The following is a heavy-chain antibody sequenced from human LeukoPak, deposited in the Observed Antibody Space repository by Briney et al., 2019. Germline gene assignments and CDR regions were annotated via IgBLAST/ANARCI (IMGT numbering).Heavy chain of an antibody. CDR1: GGSFSGYY. V-gene: IGHV4-34*01. D-gene: IGHD3-9*01. J-gene: IGHJ3*02. Sequence: SETLSLTCAVYGGSFSGYYWSWIRQPPGKGLEWIGEINHSGSTNYNPSLKSRVTISVDTSKNQFSLKLGSVTAADTAVYYCARGELRYFDWFYDAFDIWGQGTMVTVSS. CDR3: ARGELRYFDWFYDAFDI. CDR2: INHSGST.